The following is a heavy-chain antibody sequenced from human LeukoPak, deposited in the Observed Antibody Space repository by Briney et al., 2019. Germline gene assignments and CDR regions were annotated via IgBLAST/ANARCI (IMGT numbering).Heavy chain of an antibody. CDR2: IYSGGTT. CDR1: GFTVSNNY. CDR3: ARDPPAVTANTYG. J-gene: IGHJ4*02. V-gene: IGHV3-66*01. D-gene: IGHD5-18*01. Sequence: QPGGSLRLSCAASGFTVSNNYMNWVRQAPGKGLEWVSLIYSGGTTYYADSVKGRFTISRDGSKNTLYLQMNSLRVEDTAVYYCARDPPAVTANTYGWGQGTLVTVSS.